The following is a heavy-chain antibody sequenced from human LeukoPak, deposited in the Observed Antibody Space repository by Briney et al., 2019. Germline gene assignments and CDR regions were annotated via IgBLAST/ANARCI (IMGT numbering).Heavy chain of an antibody. J-gene: IGHJ6*02. CDR2: INHSGST. CDR1: GGSFSGYY. CDR3: ARLRGSYYYGSGSPRPYYYYYGMDA. Sequence: SETLSLTCAVYGGSFSGYYWSWIRQPPGKGLEWIGEINHSGSTNYNPSLKSRVTISVDTSKNQFSLKLSSVTAADTAVYYCARLRGSYYYGSGSPRPYYYYYGMDAWGQGTTVTVSS. D-gene: IGHD3-10*01. V-gene: IGHV4-34*01.